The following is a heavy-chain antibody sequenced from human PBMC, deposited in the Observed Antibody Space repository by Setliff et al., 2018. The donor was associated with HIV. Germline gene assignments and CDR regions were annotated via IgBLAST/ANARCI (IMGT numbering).Heavy chain of an antibody. V-gene: IGHV3-74*01. CDR3: AKEFEDLSGAY. J-gene: IGHJ4*02. Sequence: LRLSCAASGFTFRSYWMYWVRQPPGKGLVWVSRINIDGGSTNYADSVKGRFTISRDNSKNTLYLQMNSLRAEDTATYYCAKEFEDLSGAYWGQGTLVTVSS. D-gene: IGHD3-10*01. CDR2: INIDGGST. CDR1: GFTFRSYW.